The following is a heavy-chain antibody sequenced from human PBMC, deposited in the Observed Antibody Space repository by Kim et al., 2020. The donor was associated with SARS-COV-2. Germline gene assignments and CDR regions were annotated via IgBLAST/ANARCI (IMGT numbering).Heavy chain of an antibody. CDR3: ARGRGTAMVTNFDY. D-gene: IGHD5-18*01. V-gene: IGHV1-46*01. J-gene: IGHJ4*02. Sequence: AQKVQGRVTMTRDTSTSTVYMELSSLRSEDTAVYYWARGRGTAMVTNFDYWGQGTLVTVSS.